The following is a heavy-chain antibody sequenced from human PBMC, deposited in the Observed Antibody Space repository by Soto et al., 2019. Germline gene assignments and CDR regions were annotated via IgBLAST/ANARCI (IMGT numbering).Heavy chain of an antibody. V-gene: IGHV1-18*01. CDR2: ISPNSGNT. J-gene: IGHJ6*02. CDR3: VKARDSNSWPARDV. Sequence: QVHLVQSGAEVKKPGASVNVSCKTSGYTFTRNGISWVRQAPGQGLEWMGWISPNSGNTRYAQKLQDRVIMTTDTSTSTAYMELRSLRSDDTAVYYFVKARDSNSWPARDVWGPGTTVTVSS. CDR1: GYTFTRNG. D-gene: IGHD3-22*01.